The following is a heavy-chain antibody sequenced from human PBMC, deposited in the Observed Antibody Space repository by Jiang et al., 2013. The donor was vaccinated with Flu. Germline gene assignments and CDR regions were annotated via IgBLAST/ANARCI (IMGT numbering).Heavy chain of an antibody. J-gene: IGHJ4*02. CDR1: GYSFTSYW. Sequence: GAEVKKPGESLKISCKASGYSFTSYWIGWVRQMPGKGLEWMGMIHPGDSDARYSPSFQGQVTISADKSIPTAYKLQWSSLKASDTAMYYCARHLGGYSRYFDYWGQGTLVTVSS. CDR2: IHPGDSDA. D-gene: IGHD3-22*01. V-gene: IGHV5-51*01. CDR3: ARHLGGYSRYFDY.